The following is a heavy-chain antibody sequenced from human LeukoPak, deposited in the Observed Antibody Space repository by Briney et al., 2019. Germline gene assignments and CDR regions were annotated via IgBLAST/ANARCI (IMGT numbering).Heavy chain of an antibody. CDR3: AGRIAVAGFFDY. CDR2: ISSSGSTI. Sequence: GGSLRLSCAASGFTFSDYYMSWIRQAPGKGLEWVSYISSSGSTIYYADSVKGRLTISRDNAKNSLYLQINSLRAEDTAVYYCAGRIAVAGFFDYWGQGTLVTVSS. CDR1: GFTFSDYY. D-gene: IGHD6-19*01. V-gene: IGHV3-11*01. J-gene: IGHJ4*02.